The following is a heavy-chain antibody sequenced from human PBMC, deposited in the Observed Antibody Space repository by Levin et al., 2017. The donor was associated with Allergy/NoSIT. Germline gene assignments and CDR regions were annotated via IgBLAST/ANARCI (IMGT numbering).Heavy chain of an antibody. V-gene: IGHV4-61*03. CDR3: ARDRSGSYFDY. Sequence: SQTLSLTCTVSGGSVSSGSYYWSWIRQPPGKGLEWIVYRYYSGSTSYNPYLKSRVTISADKSKTHFTLKSASVTAADTAVYYCARDRSGSYFDYWGQGTLVTVSS. J-gene: IGHJ4*02. CDR1: GGSVSSGSYY. CDR2: RYYSGST. D-gene: IGHD5-12*01.